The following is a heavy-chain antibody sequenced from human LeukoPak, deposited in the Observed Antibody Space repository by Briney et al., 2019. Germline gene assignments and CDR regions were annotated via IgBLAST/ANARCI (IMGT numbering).Heavy chain of an antibody. Sequence: PGGSLRLSCVASGFTFTNSAMSWVRQAPGKGLEWVSSISATGRTTYYADSVKGRFTISRDSSKNTLYLQMNGLRAEDTAVYYCAKDREYLNWFDPWGQGTLVTVSS. D-gene: IGHD2/OR15-2a*01. CDR2: ISATGRTT. CDR1: GFTFTNSA. J-gene: IGHJ5*02. V-gene: IGHV3-23*01. CDR3: AKDREYLNWFDP.